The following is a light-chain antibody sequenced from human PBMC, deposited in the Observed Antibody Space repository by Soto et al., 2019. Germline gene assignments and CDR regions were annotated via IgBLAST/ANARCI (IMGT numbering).Light chain of an antibody. V-gene: IGKV3-11*01. Sequence: EIVLIQSPATLSLSPGERATLSCRASQSISSYLAWYQQKPGQAPRLLIYDASNRATGIPARFSGGGTGTDFTLTISSLEPEDFAVYDCQQRSDWPPTFGGGTKVEIK. CDR3: QQRSDWPPT. CDR2: DAS. CDR1: QSISSY. J-gene: IGKJ4*01.